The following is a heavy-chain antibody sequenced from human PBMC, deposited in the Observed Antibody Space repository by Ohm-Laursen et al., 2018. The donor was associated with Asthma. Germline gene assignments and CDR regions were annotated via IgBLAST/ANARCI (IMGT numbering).Heavy chain of an antibody. CDR1: GFTFSIYA. CDR3: ARDVMEWYLPAFDF. J-gene: IGHJ4*02. CDR2: ISSDETYK. V-gene: IGHV3-30*04. Sequence: SLRLSCAASGFTFSIYALHWVRQAPGKGLEWVAIISSDETYKNYANSVKGRFTISKDNSKNTLFLQMNSLRPDDTAVYYCARDVMEWYLPAFDFWGQGTLVTVSS. D-gene: IGHD3-3*01.